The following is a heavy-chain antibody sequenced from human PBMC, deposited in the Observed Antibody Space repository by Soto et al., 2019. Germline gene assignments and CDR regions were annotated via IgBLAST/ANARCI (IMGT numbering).Heavy chain of an antibody. Sequence: GGSLRLSCAASGFTFSSYGMHWVRQAPGKGLEWVAVISYDGSNKYYADSVKGRFTISRDNSKNTLYLQMNSLRAEDTAVYYCAKDIIAAAGINYYYYGMDVWGQGTTVTAP. CDR1: GFTFSSYG. V-gene: IGHV3-30*18. J-gene: IGHJ6*02. CDR2: ISYDGSNK. CDR3: AKDIIAAAGINYYYYGMDV. D-gene: IGHD6-13*01.